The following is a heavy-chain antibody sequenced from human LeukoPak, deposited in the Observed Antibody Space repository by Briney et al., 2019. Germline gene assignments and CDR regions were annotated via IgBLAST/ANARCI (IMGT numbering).Heavy chain of an antibody. J-gene: IGHJ4*02. CDR3: ARLTYYYGSRGPRFYYFEY. V-gene: IGHV4-59*01. D-gene: IGHD3-22*01. CDR2: IYYSGNT. CDR1: GVFLRSYF. Sequence: SETLPLTRTLSGVFLRSYFLMLIRPPPGKGVAWMGYIYYSGNTKYGPCLKSRLTMSIDTSKNPYTLKLSSVTAAGTAVYYCARLTYYYGSRGPRFYYFEYWGQGTLVTVSS.